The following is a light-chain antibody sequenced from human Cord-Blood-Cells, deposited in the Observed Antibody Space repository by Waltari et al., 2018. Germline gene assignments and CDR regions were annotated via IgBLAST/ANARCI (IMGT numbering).Light chain of an antibody. Sequence: EIVLTQSPATLSLSPGERATLSCRASQSVSSYLAWYQQKPGQAPRLLIYDASNRATGIPARFSGSGSGTDFTHTISSLEPEDFAVYYCQQRSNWPTFGQGTKVEIK. CDR2: DAS. CDR1: QSVSSY. CDR3: QQRSNWPT. V-gene: IGKV3-11*01. J-gene: IGKJ1*01.